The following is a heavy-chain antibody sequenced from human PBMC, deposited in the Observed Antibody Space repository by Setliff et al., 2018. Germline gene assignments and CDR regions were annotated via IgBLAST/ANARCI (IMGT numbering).Heavy chain of an antibody. CDR2: LYPNGNT. CDR1: GGSTNNYH. Sequence: SETLSLTCTVSGGSTNNYHWTRIRQPAGKGLEWIGRLYPNGNTNYNPPLKRLVNMSADSSKNNLSLRLKYVTAADTAVYYCAREDWNGNAFDIWGPGTMVTVSS. CDR3: AREDWNGNAFDI. D-gene: IGHD1-1*01. J-gene: IGHJ3*02. V-gene: IGHV4-4*07.